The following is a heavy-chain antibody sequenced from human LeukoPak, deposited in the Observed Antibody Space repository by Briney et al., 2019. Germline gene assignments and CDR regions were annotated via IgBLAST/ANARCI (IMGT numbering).Heavy chain of an antibody. V-gene: IGHV3-64D*06. Sequence: GGSLRLSCSASGFTFSSYAMHWVRQAPGKGLEYVSAISSNGGSTYYADSVKGRFTISRDNSKNTLYLQMSSLRAEDTAVYYCVKDRCSGGSCAAFGEAFDIWGQGTMVTVSS. CDR3: VKDRCSGGSCAAFGEAFDI. D-gene: IGHD2-15*01. J-gene: IGHJ3*02. CDR2: ISSNGGST. CDR1: GFTFSSYA.